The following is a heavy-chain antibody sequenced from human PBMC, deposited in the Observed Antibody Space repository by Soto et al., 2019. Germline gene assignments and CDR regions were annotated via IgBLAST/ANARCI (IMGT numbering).Heavy chain of an antibody. CDR2: IIPIFGTA. D-gene: IGHD6-6*01. CDR3: ARGGGIAARQPGGMDV. J-gene: IGHJ6*02. Sequence: ASVKVSCKASGGTFSSYAISWVRQAPGQGLEWMGGIIPIFGTANYAQKFQGRVTITADESTSTAYMELSSLRSEDTAVYYCARGGGIAARQPGGMDVWGQGTTVTVSS. V-gene: IGHV1-69*13. CDR1: GGTFSSYA.